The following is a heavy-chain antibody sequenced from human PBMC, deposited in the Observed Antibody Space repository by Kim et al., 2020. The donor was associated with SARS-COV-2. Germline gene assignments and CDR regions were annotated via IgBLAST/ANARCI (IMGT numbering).Heavy chain of an antibody. Sequence: GGSLRLSCVGFGFNFNDYGINWVRQAPGKGLEWISYISRTSGSIYYADSVKGRFTIARDKAEKSVFLQMNSLRDDDTAVYYCARELEIWTMAVLICVPTYYNGLDVWGQGTTVTVSS. D-gene: IGHD6-19*01. V-gene: IGHV3-48*02. CDR3: ARELEIWTMAVLICVPTYYNGLDV. CDR1: GFNFNDYG. CDR2: ISRTSGSI. J-gene: IGHJ6*02.